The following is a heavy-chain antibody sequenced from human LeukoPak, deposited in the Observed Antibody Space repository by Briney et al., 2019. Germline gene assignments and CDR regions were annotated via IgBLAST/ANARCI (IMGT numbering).Heavy chain of an antibody. CDR2: INPNSGGT. CDR3: ARTLDSGYDWNWFDP. D-gene: IGHD5-12*01. J-gene: IGHJ5*02. Sequence: ASVKVSCKASGYTFTGYYMHWVRQAPGQGLEWMGWINPNSGGTNYAQKFQGRVTMTRDTSISTAYMELSSLRSEDTAVYYCARTLDSGYDWNWFDPWGQGTLVTVSS. CDR1: GYTFTGYY. V-gene: IGHV1-2*02.